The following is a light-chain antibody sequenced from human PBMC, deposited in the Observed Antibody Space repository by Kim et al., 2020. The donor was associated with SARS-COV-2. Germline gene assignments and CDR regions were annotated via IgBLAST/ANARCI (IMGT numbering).Light chain of an antibody. J-gene: IGKJ2*02. CDR3: QQLNSYLPWT. CDR1: QGISSY. CDR2: AAS. Sequence: ASVGDRVTLTCRASQGISSYLAWYQQKPGKAPKLLVYAASTLQSGVPSRFSGNGSGTDFTLTISSLQPEDFATYYCQQLNSYLPWTFGQGTKLEI. V-gene: IGKV1-9*01.